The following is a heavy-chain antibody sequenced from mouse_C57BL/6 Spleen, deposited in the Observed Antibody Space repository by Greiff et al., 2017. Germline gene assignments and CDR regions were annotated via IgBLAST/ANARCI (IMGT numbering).Heavy chain of an antibody. J-gene: IGHJ2*01. CDR1: GYSITSGYY. Sequence: DVQLVESGPGLVKPSQSLSLTCSVTGYSITSGYYWNWIRQFPGNKLEWMGYISYDGSNNYNPSLKNRISITRDTSKNQFFLKLNSVTTEDTATYYCARGKDYYGSSHFDYWGQGTTLTVSS. V-gene: IGHV3-6*01. CDR3: ARGKDYYGSSHFDY. CDR2: ISYDGSN. D-gene: IGHD1-1*01.